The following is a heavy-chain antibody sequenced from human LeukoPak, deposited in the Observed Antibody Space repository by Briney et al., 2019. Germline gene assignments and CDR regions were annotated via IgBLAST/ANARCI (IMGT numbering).Heavy chain of an antibody. V-gene: IGHV3-30*04. CDR1: GFTFRHYA. D-gene: IGHD3-22*01. Sequence: GGSLRLSCAASGFTFRHYALHWVRRAPGKGLEWVALIGHDGADKYYADSVKGRFLISRDNSKNMLFLQMNSLIIEDTAVYYCARNSDYYDYSPQSVWGQGTLVIVS. CDR2: IGHDGADK. CDR3: ARNSDYYDYSPQSV. J-gene: IGHJ4*02.